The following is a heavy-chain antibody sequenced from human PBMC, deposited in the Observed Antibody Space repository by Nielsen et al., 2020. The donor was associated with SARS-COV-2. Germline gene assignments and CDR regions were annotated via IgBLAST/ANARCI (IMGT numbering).Heavy chain of an antibody. Sequence: ASVKVSCKASGYTFTRYHLHWVRQAPGQGLEWVGIITPSGGITSYAQNFQGRVTMTTDTTTSTVYLVLSSLISEDTAVYYCAREGGDISSSEVDYWVQGTLVTVSS. V-gene: IGHV1-46*01. D-gene: IGHD6-6*01. J-gene: IGHJ4*02. CDR3: AREGGDISSSEVDY. CDR1: GYTFTRYH. CDR2: ITPSGGIT.